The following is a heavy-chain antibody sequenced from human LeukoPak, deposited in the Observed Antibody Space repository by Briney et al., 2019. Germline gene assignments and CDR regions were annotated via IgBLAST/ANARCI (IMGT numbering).Heavy chain of an antibody. V-gene: IGHV3-7*01. CDR1: GFSLSGYW. Sequence: PGGSLRLSCVGSGFSLSGYWMSWVRQAPGKGLEWVARLHADGSEKYYVGSVKGRFTNSGDNAKNSLYLQMNSLRVDDTAVYYCARGGYSFDYLGQGTLVTVSS. CDR2: LHADGSEK. J-gene: IGHJ4*02. D-gene: IGHD5-12*01. CDR3: ARGGYSFDY.